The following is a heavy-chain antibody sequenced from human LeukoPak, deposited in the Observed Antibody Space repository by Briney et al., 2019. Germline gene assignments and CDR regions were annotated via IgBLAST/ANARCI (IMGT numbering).Heavy chain of an antibody. V-gene: IGHV5-51*01. CDR1: GYSITSYW. CDR3: ARRDILTGYYDYFDY. Sequence: GESLKISCKGSGYSITSYWIGWVRQMPGKGLEWMGIIYPGDSDTRYSPSFQGQVTISADKSISTAYLQWSSLKASDTAMYYCARRDILTGYYDYFDYWGQGTLVTVSS. J-gene: IGHJ4*02. CDR2: IYPGDSDT. D-gene: IGHD3-9*01.